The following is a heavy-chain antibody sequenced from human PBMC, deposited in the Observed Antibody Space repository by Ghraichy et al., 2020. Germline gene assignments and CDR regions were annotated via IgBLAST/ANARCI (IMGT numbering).Heavy chain of an antibody. J-gene: IGHJ4*02. CDR1: GFTFSSYG. CDR2: ISYDGSDK. V-gene: IGHV3-30*18. Sequence: LSLTCAASGFTFSSYGMHWVRQAPGKGLEWVAIISYDGSDKYYADSVKGRFTISRENSKNTLFLQMNSLRTEDTAVYYCAKEHSSGWYGFYWGQGTLLTVSS. CDR3: AKEHSSGWYGFY. D-gene: IGHD6-19*01.